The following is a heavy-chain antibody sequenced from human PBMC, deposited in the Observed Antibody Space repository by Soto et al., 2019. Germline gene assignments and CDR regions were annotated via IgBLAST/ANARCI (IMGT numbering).Heavy chain of an antibody. CDR1: GFTFSSYS. CDR3: ARDSQEQLETPWDYFQH. CDR2: ISSSSSYI. J-gene: IGHJ1*01. D-gene: IGHD6-13*01. Sequence: PWWSLRLSCAASGFTFSSYSMNWVRQAPGKGLEWVSSISSSSSYIYYADSVKGRFTISRDNAKNSLYLQMNSLRAEDTAVYYCARDSQEQLETPWDYFQHWGQGTLVTVSS. V-gene: IGHV3-21*01.